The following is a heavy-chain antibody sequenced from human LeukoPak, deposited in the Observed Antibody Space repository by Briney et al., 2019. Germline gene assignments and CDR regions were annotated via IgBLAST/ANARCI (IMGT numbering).Heavy chain of an antibody. CDR1: GFTFDDYG. V-gene: IGHV3-20*04. CDR2: INWNGGST. CDR3: ARGIAVAGPPDYFDY. J-gene: IGHJ4*02. Sequence: GGTLRLSCAASGFTFDDYGMSWVRQAPGKGLEWVSGINWNGGSTGYADSVKGRFTISRDNAKNSLYLQMNSLRAEDTAVYYCARGIAVAGPPDYFDYWGQGTLVTVSS. D-gene: IGHD6-19*01.